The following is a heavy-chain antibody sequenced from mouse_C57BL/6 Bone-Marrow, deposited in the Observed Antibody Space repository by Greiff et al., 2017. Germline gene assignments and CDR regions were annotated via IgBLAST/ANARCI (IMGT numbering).Heavy chain of an antibody. D-gene: IGHD2-2*01. V-gene: IGHV14-4*01. CDR1: GFNIKDDY. CDR3: TFYDVYDEESWFAY. CDR2: IDPENGDT. Sequence: EVQLQQSGAELVRPGASVKLSCTASGFNIKDDYMHWVKQRPEQGLEWIGWIDPENGDTEYASKFQGKATITADTSSNTAYLQRSSLTSEDTAVYSFTFYDVYDEESWFAYWGQGTLVTVSA. J-gene: IGHJ3*01.